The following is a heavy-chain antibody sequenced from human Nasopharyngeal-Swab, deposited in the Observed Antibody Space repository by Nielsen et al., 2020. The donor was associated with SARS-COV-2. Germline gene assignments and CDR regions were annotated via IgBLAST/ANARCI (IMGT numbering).Heavy chain of an antibody. V-gene: IGHV4-34*01. J-gene: IGHJ4*02. CDR3: ARVSVMYNWKGVVDY. Sequence: RQAPGKGLEWIGEINQNGNTNYYPSLKSRVTISVDTSKNQFSLKLSSVTAADTAVYYCARVSVMYNWKGVVDYWGQGTLVTVSS. D-gene: IGHD1-20*01. CDR2: INQNGNT.